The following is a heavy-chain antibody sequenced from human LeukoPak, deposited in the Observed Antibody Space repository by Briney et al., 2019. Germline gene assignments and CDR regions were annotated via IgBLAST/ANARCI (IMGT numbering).Heavy chain of an antibody. CDR3: ATYTQHFGAPGGADY. Sequence: PGGSLRLSCVVSRLTFSGYWMRWVRQAPGKGLEWVAAINKDGSEKRYVDSVEGRFTISRDNARSSVYLQMTSLGAEDTAVYYCATYTQHFGAPGGADYWGLGTLVTVSS. CDR2: INKDGSEK. D-gene: IGHD2-8*02. CDR1: RLTFSGYW. J-gene: IGHJ4*02. V-gene: IGHV3-7*03.